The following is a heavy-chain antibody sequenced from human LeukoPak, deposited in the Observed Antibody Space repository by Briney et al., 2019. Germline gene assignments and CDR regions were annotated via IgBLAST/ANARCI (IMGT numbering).Heavy chain of an antibody. D-gene: IGHD3-22*01. V-gene: IGHV4-59*10. CDR2: IYTSGST. J-gene: IGHJ5*02. CDR3: ARGQKPGSTSGYYLGAPQRPHRTTSTSTNWFDP. Sequence: PSETLSLTCAVYGGSFSGYYWSWIRQPAGKGLEWIGRIYTSGSTNYNPSLKSRVTISVDTSKNQFSLKLSSVTAADTAVYYCARGQKPGSTSGYYLGAPQRPHRTTSTSTNWFDPWGQGTLVTVSS. CDR1: GGSFSGYY.